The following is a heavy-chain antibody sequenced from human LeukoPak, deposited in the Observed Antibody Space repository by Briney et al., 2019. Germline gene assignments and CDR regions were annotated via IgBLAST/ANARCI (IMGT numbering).Heavy chain of an antibody. V-gene: IGHV3-7*03. CDR1: GFTFSSYA. Sequence: GGSLRLSCAASGFTFSSYAMSWVRQAPGKGLEWVANIRSDGVEKYYVDSVRGRFTISTDTAKNTLYLQMNSLRADDTAVYYCAREFTGYGNTDYWGQGTLVTVSS. CDR3: AREFTGYGNTDY. J-gene: IGHJ4*02. CDR2: IRSDGVEK. D-gene: IGHD5-12*01.